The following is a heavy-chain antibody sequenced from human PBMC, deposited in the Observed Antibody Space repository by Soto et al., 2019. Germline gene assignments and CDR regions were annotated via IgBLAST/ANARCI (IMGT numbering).Heavy chain of an antibody. V-gene: IGHV3-15*01. Sequence: EVQLVESGGGLVKPGGSLRLSCAASGFTFSNAWMSWVRQAPGKGLEWVGRIKSKTDGGTPDYAAPMKGRFTISRDDSKNTLYLQMNSLKTEDTAVYYCTTARGVGGYSSFADAFDIWGQGTMVTVSS. CDR1: GFTFSNAW. J-gene: IGHJ3*02. CDR3: TTARGVGGYSSFADAFDI. CDR2: IKSKTDGGTP. D-gene: IGHD6-13*01.